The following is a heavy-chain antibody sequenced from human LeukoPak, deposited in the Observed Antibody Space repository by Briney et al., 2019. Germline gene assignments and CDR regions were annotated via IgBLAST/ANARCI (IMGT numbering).Heavy chain of an antibody. D-gene: IGHD1-14*01. V-gene: IGHV4-30-4*01. CDR1: GGSISSGDYY. Sequence: SETLSLTCTVSGGSISSGDYYWSWIRQPPGKGLEWIAYMYYSGSTYYNPSLKSRVTMSADTSKNQLSLKLSSVTAADTAVYYCARGQGPLRYKPGHYMDVWGKGTTVTVSS. J-gene: IGHJ6*03. CDR3: ARGQGPLRYKPGHYMDV. CDR2: MYYSGST.